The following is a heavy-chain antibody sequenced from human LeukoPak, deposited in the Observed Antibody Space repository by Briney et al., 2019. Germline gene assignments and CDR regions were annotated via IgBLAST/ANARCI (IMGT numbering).Heavy chain of an antibody. J-gene: IGHJ4*02. CDR3: ARSKPWVRRPIDY. D-gene: IGHD1-1*01. V-gene: IGHV4-34*01. CDR1: DGSFSSNY. CDR2: INHSGSA. Sequence: PSETLSLTCAVYDGSFSSNYWTWIRQSPGRGLEWIGEINHSGSANYSPSLKSRATISVDTSKNQFSLKLNSVTAADTAVYYCARSKPWVRRPIDYWGQGTLVTVSS.